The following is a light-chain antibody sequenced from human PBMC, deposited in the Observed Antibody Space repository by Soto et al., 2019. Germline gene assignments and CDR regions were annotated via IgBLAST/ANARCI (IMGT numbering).Light chain of an antibody. Sequence: EIALTQSPATLSLSPGERATLSCRASQSVSRYLAWYQQKPGQAPRLLIYDASNRATGIPARFSGSGSGTDFTLTISRLEPEDFAVYYCQQYGSSLTFGGGTKVDIK. CDR3: QQYGSSLT. V-gene: IGKV3-11*01. J-gene: IGKJ4*01. CDR2: DAS. CDR1: QSVSRY.